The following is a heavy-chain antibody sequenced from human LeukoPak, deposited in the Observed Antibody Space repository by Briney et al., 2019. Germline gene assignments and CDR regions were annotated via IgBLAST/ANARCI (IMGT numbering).Heavy chain of an antibody. CDR2: INPSGAGT. D-gene: IGHD1-26*01. CDR1: GYTFTSYY. V-gene: IGHV1-46*01. Sequence: ASVKVSCKASGYTFTSYYMHWVRQAPGQGLEWMGIINPSGAGTSYAQKSQGRVTTTRDTSTSTVYMELSSLRSEDTAVYYCARDDGGSYLRYFDYWGQGTLVTVSS. J-gene: IGHJ4*02. CDR3: ARDDGGSYLRYFDY.